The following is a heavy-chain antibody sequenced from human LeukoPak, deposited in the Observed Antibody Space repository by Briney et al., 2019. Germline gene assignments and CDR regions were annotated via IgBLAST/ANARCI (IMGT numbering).Heavy chain of an antibody. Sequence: PGGSLRLSCAASGFTFDDYAMHWVRQAPGKGLEWVSGISWNSANIAYADSVKGRFTISRDNAKNSLYLQMNSLRAEDTALYYCAKDISYGYSGYYYGMDVWGQGTTVIVSS. J-gene: IGHJ6*02. V-gene: IGHV3-9*01. CDR2: ISWNSANI. D-gene: IGHD5-18*01. CDR3: AKDISYGYSGYYYGMDV. CDR1: GFTFDDYA.